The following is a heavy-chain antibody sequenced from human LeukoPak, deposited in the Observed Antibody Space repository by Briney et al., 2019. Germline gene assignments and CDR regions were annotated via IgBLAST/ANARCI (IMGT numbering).Heavy chain of an antibody. V-gene: IGHV4-39*01. CDR2: IYYSGST. CDR1: GGSISSSSYY. Sequence: SETLSLTCTVSGGSISSSSYYWGWIRQPPGKGLEWIGSIYYSGSTYYNPSLKSRVTISVDTSKNQFPLKLSSVTAADTAVYYCARQGSYDYSKDFDYWGQGTLVTVSS. CDR3: ARQGSYDYSKDFDY. J-gene: IGHJ4*02. D-gene: IGHD4-11*01.